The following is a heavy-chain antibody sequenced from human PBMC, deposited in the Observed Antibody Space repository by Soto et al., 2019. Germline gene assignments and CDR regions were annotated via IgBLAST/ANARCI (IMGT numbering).Heavy chain of an antibody. CDR1: GFTFNNYG. V-gene: IGHV3-30*18. Sequence: QVRLVESGGGVVQPGRSLRLSCAASGFTFNNYGMHWVRQAPGKGLEWVATISNDGSDKYYADSVKGRLTISRDNSKNTVYLQMNSLRAEDTALYYCAKDQGIAASHGVDWGQGTMVTVSS. J-gene: IGHJ3*01. CDR2: ISNDGSDK. D-gene: IGHD6-13*01. CDR3: AKDQGIAASHGVD.